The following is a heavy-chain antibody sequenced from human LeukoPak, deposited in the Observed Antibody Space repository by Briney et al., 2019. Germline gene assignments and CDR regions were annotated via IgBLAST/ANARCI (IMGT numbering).Heavy chain of an antibody. CDR2: NSGST. Sequence: SESLSLTCTVSGDSLSDYFWSWIRQPPGKGLEWIGYNSGSTNCNASLKSRVTILLVRSKNQFSLKLSSVTAADTAVYYCARGRGYGGNYLRSFDIWGQGTMVTVSS. D-gene: IGHD1-26*01. J-gene: IGHJ3*02. CDR1: GDSLSDYF. V-gene: IGHV4-59*08. CDR3: ARGRGYGGNYLRSFDI.